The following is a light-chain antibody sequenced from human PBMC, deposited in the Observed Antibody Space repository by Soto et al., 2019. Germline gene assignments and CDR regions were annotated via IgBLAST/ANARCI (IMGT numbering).Light chain of an antibody. CDR1: SSNIGAGYD. CDR2: ANN. CDR3: QSYDNSLNDSV. V-gene: IGLV1-40*01. J-gene: IGLJ2*01. Sequence: QAVVTQPPSVSGAPGQRVTISCTGGSSNIGAGYDVHWYRQLPGTAPKLLIYANNNRPSGVPDRFSGSKSATSASLAITGLQAEDEADYYCQSYDNSLNDSVFGGGTKLTVL.